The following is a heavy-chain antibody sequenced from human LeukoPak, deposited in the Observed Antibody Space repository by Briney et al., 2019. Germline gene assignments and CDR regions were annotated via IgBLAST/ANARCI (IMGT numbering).Heavy chain of an antibody. V-gene: IGHV3-33*01. D-gene: IGHD4-23*01. Sequence: PGRSLRLSCAASGFTFSSYGMHWVRQAPGKGLEWVAVIWYDGSNKYYADSVKGRFTISRDNSKNTPYLQMNSLRAEDTAVYYCARDQGGGNPYFDYWGQGTLVTVSS. J-gene: IGHJ4*02. CDR2: IWYDGSNK. CDR3: ARDQGGGNPYFDY. CDR1: GFTFSSYG.